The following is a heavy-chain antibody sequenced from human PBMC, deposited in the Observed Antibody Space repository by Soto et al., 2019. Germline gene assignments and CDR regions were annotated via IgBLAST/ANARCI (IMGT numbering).Heavy chain of an antibody. V-gene: IGHV6-1*01. CDR1: GDSVSSNSAA. D-gene: IGHD3-22*01. Sequence: PSQTLSLTCAISGDSVSSNSAAWNWIRQSPSRGLEWLGRTYYRSKWYNDYAVSVKSRITINPDTSKNQFSLQLNSVTPEDTAVYYCARLLYDSSGYYFRSNYYYGMDVWGQGTTVTVSS. CDR3: ARLLYDSSGYYFRSNYYYGMDV. J-gene: IGHJ6*02. CDR2: TYYRSKWYN.